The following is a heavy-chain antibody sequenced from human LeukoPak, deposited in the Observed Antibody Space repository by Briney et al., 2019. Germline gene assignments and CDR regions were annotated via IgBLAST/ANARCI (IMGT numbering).Heavy chain of an antibody. J-gene: IGHJ4*01. Sequence: PGGSLRLSCAASGFTISGFWMHWVRQVPGEGLVCVARMNSAGTTINCADSVKGRFTISRDNVRNTLHLQMNNLSLEDTAVYFCIREVQVRASASLGLWGRGTLVTVS. CDR3: IREVQVRASASLGL. CDR2: MNSAGTTI. D-gene: IGHD1-1*01. V-gene: IGHV3-74*01. CDR1: GFTISGFW.